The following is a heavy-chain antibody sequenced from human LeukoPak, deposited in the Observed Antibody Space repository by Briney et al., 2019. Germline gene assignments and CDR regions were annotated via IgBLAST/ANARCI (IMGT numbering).Heavy chain of an antibody. CDR1: GYSISSGYY. J-gene: IGHJ4*02. V-gene: IGHV4-38-2*02. CDR3: VRDPWEDSRGDSLGY. Sequence: PSETLSLTCSVSGYSISSGYYWGWIRQPPGKGLEWVGSISHSGITFFNPSLKSRVTMSVDASTNQFSLRLNSVTAADTAVYYCVRDPWEDSRGDSLGYWGQGTLVTVSS. CDR2: ISHSGIT. D-gene: IGHD3-22*01.